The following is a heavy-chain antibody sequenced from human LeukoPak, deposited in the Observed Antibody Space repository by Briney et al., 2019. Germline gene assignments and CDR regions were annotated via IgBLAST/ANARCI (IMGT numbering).Heavy chain of an antibody. V-gene: IGHV3-7*01. J-gene: IGHJ5*01. CDR2: IKQDVSEK. Sequence: GGSLRLSCVASGFTFSKTWMNWVRQVPGEGLGWVAIIKQDVSEKYYADSVKGRFTISRDNGKNSVYLQMNSLRAEDTAVYYCASGFCGGSCLTNWFDSWGQGTLVTVSS. D-gene: IGHD2-21*01. CDR3: ASGFCGGSCLTNWFDS. CDR1: GFTFSKTW.